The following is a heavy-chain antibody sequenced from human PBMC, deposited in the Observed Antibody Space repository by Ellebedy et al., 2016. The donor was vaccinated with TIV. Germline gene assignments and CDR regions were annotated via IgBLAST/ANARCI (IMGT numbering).Heavy chain of an antibody. D-gene: IGHD6-13*01. CDR3: ARGGSSSWYHH. CDR1: GYNFTTYG. J-gene: IGHJ5*02. Sequence: AASVTVSCKASGYNFTTYGITWLRQAPGQGLEWMGWISTYNGDTNYAQNFQGRVTLTTDTSTSTASMELRSLRSDDTGVDYCARGGSSSWYHHWGQGTLVTVSS. CDR2: ISTYNGDT. V-gene: IGHV1-18*04.